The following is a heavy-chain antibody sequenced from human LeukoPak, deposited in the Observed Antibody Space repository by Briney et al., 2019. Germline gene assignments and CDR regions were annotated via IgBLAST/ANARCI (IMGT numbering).Heavy chain of an antibody. D-gene: IGHD5-24*01. CDR2: IKQDGSKK. CDR3: TRVGYIDEGIDY. Sequence: GGSLRLSCAASGFTFSSYSMSWVRQAPGKGLEWVANIKQDGSKKSYVDSVKGRFTISRDNAKNSLYLQMNSLRAEDTAIYYCTRVGYIDEGIDYWGQGTLVTVSS. CDR1: GFTFSSYS. V-gene: IGHV3-7*04. J-gene: IGHJ4*02.